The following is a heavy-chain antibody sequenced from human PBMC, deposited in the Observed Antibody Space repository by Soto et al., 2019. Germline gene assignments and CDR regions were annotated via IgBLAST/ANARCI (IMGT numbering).Heavy chain of an antibody. V-gene: IGHV1-69*13. CDR1: GGTFSSYA. Sequence: SVKVSCKASGGTFSSYAISWVRQAPGQGLEWMGGIIPIFGTANYAQKFQGRVTITADESTSTAYMELSSLRSEDTAVYYCARIYNFLPVYYTSWFDPWGRGTLVTVSS. CDR2: IIPIFGTA. CDR3: ARIYNFLPVYYTSWFDP. J-gene: IGHJ5*02. D-gene: IGHD3-9*01.